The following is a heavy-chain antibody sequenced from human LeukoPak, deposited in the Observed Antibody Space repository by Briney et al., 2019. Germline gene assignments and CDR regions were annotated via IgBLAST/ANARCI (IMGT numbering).Heavy chain of an antibody. J-gene: IGHJ6*02. CDR3: ARDIVVVPAAKGANYYYGMDV. D-gene: IGHD2-2*01. CDR2: ISVYNGNT. CDR1: GYTFTSYG. V-gene: IGHV1-18*01. Sequence: ASVTVSCKASGYTFTSYGISWVRQAAGQGREWMGWISVYNGNTNYAQKLQDRVTMTTDTSTSTAYMELSSLRSEDTAVYYCARDIVVVPAAKGANYYYGMDVWGQGTTVTVSS.